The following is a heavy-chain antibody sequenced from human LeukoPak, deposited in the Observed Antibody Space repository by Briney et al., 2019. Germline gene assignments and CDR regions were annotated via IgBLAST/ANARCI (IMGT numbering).Heavy chain of an antibody. CDR3: AKDGGSGYYYFDY. J-gene: IGHJ4*02. CDR2: ISGSGGST. D-gene: IGHD3-22*01. V-gene: IGHV3-23*01. Sequence: GGSLRLSCAASGFTFSSYGMHWVRQAPGKGLEWVSAISGSGGSTYYADSVKGRFTISRDNSKNTLYVQMNSLRAEDTAVYYCAKDGGSGYYYFDYWGQGTLVTVSS. CDR1: GFTFSSYG.